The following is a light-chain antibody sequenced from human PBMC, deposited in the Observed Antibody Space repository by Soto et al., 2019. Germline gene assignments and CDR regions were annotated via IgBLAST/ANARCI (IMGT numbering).Light chain of an antibody. CDR1: QSISDR. Sequence: DIQMTQSPSTLSASVGDRVTITCRASQSISDRLAWYQQKPGKAPNLLIYDASSLKSGVPSRFSGSGSGMEFTLIITSLQPDDFATYCCQQYNTYSLSAFGPGTNVDIK. CDR3: QQYNTYSLSA. V-gene: IGKV1-5*01. J-gene: IGKJ3*01. CDR2: DAS.